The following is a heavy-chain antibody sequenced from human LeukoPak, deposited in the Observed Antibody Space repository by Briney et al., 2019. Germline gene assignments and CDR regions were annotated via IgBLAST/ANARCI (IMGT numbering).Heavy chain of an antibody. CDR1: GFTFSGYA. V-gene: IGHV3-30-3*01. CDR2: ISYDGSNE. Sequence: GRSLRLSCAASGFTFSGYAMHWVRQPPGKGLQWVAVISYDGSNEYYADSVKGRFTISRDNSKNTLFLQMNSLRAEDTAVYYCARSYSSGWYAFEYWGQGTLVIVPS. J-gene: IGHJ4*02. CDR3: ARSYSSGWYAFEY. D-gene: IGHD6-19*01.